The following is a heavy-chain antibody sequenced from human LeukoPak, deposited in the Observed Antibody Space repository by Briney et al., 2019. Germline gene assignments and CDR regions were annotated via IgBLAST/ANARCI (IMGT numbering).Heavy chain of an antibody. CDR3: ARLGFAYAFDI. CDR2: IYSGGST. V-gene: IGHV3-53*01. CDR1: GFIFRSYA. D-gene: IGHD3-3*01. Sequence: GGSLRLSCAASGFIFRSYAMSWVRQAPGKGLEWVSVIYSGGSTYYADSVKGRFTISRDNSKNTLYLQMNSLRAEDTAVYYCARLGFAYAFDIWGQGTMVTVSS. J-gene: IGHJ3*02.